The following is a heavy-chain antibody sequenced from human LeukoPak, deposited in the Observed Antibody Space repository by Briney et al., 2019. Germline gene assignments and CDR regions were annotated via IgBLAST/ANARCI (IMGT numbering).Heavy chain of an antibody. CDR1: GFTFSSYA. Sequence: PGGSLRLSCAASGFTFSSYAMSWVRQAPGKGLEWVSAISGSGGSTYYADSVKGRFTISRDNSKNTLYLQMNSLRAEGTAVYYCAKDLASQLGRGFYYYYGMDVWGQGTTVTVSS. CDR3: AKDLASQLGRGFYYYYGMDV. V-gene: IGHV3-23*01. J-gene: IGHJ6*02. CDR2: ISGSGGST. D-gene: IGHD6-6*01.